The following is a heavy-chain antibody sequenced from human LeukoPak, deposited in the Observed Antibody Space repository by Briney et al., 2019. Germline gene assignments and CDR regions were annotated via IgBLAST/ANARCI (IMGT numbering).Heavy chain of an antibody. V-gene: IGHV5-51*01. CDR3: ARRQYSGYDFDL. D-gene: IGHD5-12*01. CDR2: IYPRDSDT. J-gene: IGHJ4*02. CDR1: GYIFTNYW. Sequence: GESLKISCKASGYIFTNYWIGWVRQMPGKGLEWMGIIYPRDSDTRYSPSFQGQVTVSADKSISTAYLQWNTLEASDTAMYYCARRQYSGYDFDLWGQGTLVTVSS.